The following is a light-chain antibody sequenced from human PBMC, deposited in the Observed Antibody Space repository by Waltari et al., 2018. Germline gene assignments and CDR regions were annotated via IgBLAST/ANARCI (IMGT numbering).Light chain of an antibody. V-gene: IGLV2-23*02. CDR2: EVS. CDR3: CSYAGSSTLV. Sequence: QSALTQPASVSGSPGQSITISCTGTRSDVGSYNFVSWYQQLPGKVPKLMIYEVSKRPSGVSNRFSGSKSGNTASLTISGLQAEDEADYYCCSYAGSSTLVFGGGTKLTVL. J-gene: IGLJ2*01. CDR1: RSDVGSYNF.